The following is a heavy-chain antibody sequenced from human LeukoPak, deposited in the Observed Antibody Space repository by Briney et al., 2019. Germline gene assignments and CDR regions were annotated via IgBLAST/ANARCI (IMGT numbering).Heavy chain of an antibody. V-gene: IGHV1-24*01. J-gene: IGHJ4*02. CDR2: FDPEDGET. Sequence: ASVKVSCKVSGYTLTESSMHWVRQAPGKGLEWMGGFDPEDGETIYAQKFQGRVTMTEDTSTDTAYMELSSLRSEDTAVYYCARDPGYYYGYDYWGQGTLVTVSS. CDR1: GYTLTESS. D-gene: IGHD3-10*01. CDR3: ARDPGYYYGYDY.